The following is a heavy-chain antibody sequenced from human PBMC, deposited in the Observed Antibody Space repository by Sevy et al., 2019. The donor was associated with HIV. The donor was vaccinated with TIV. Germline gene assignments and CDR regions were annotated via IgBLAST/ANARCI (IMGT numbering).Heavy chain of an antibody. J-gene: IGHJ4*02. Sequence: GGSLRLSCAASGFTFSNYAMTWVRQAPAKGLEWVSAINGDYRYYADSVKGRFTISRDNSKNTVYLQMNSLRAEDTALYYCAIEAPDTTIYDYWGQGILVTVSS. CDR2: INGDYR. V-gene: IGHV3-23*01. CDR1: GFTFSNYA. CDR3: AIEAPDTTIYDY. D-gene: IGHD3-3*01.